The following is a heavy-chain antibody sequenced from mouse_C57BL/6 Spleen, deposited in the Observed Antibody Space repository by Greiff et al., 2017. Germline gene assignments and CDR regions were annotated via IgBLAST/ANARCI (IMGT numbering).Heavy chain of an antibody. J-gene: IGHJ2*01. CDR2: IHPNSGST. CDR3: ARSLGQNYLDY. Sequence: QVQLQQPGAELVKPGASVKLSCKASGYTFTSYWMHWVKQRPGQGLEWIGMIHPNSGSTYYNEKFKSKATLTVDKSSSTAYMQLSSLTSEDSAVYYCARSLGQNYLDYWGQGTTLTVSS. V-gene: IGHV1-64*01. CDR1: GYTFTSYW. D-gene: IGHD4-1*01.